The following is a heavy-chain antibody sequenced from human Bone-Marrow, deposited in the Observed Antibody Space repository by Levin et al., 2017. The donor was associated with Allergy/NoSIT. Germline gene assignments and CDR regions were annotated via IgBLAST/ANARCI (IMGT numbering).Heavy chain of an antibody. CDR2: TIAMFGIT. Sequence: SVKVSCKASGGTFSSFAISWVRQAPGQGLEWMGRTIAMFGITNYAQKFQGRVTITVDKSSSTAFLELSSLRSEDTAVYYCARLVYSEPTGFYYGLDVWGQGTTVTVSS. CDR3: ARLVYSEPTGFYYGLDV. V-gene: IGHV1-69*04. CDR1: GGTFSSFA. D-gene: IGHD2-2*02. J-gene: IGHJ6*02.